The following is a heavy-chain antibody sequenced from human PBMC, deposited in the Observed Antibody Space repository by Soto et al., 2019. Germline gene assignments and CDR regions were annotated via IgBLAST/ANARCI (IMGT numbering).Heavy chain of an antibody. Sequence: EVQLLESGGGLVQPGGSLRLSCAASGFTFGNYAMSWVRQAPGKGLAWVSAVSISGGSTYYADSVKGRFTISRDNSKNPLCLQMNSLRAEDTALYYCAKSVGIGSTGGSCYSFYYWGQGTLVTVSS. CDR2: VSISGGST. D-gene: IGHD2-15*01. CDR1: GFTFGNYA. J-gene: IGHJ4*02. CDR3: AKSVGIGSTGGSCYSFYY. V-gene: IGHV3-23*01.